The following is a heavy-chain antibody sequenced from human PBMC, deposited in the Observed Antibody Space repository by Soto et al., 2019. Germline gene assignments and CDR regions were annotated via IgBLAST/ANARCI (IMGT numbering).Heavy chain of an antibody. CDR3: ASEYCSGGSCYFDY. J-gene: IGHJ4*02. CDR1: GGSISTGGYY. V-gene: IGHV4-61*08. CDR2: IYYSGST. D-gene: IGHD2-15*01. Sequence: SETLSLTCTVSGGSISTGGYYWSWIRQPPGKGLEWIGYIYYSGSTNYNPSLKSRVTISVDTSKNQFSLKLSSVTAADTAVYYCASEYCSGGSCYFDYWGQGTLVTVSS.